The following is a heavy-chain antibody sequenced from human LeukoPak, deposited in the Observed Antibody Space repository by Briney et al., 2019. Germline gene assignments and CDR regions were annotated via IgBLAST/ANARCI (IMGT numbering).Heavy chain of an antibody. D-gene: IGHD1-26*01. J-gene: IGHJ3*02. Sequence: PGGSLRLSCAASGFTFSSYSMSWVRQAPGKGLEWVSSISSGSTYIYYADSMKGRFTISRDNAKNSLYLQMNTLRAEDTAVYYCARDRIYSGIYHDTFDIWGHGTMVTVSS. CDR2: ISSGSTYI. CDR1: GFTFSSYS. CDR3: ARDRIYSGIYHDTFDI. V-gene: IGHV3-21*01.